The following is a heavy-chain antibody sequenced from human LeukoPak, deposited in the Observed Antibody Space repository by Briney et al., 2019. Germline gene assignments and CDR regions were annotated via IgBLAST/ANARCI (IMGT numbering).Heavy chain of an antibody. D-gene: IGHD6-6*01. CDR1: GYTFTSYD. V-gene: IGHV1-46*01. CDR3: ARERSSIAARPLDY. J-gene: IGHJ4*02. Sequence: ASVKVSCKASGYTFTSYDMHSVRHAPGQGLEWMGITNLSGGSTRSAQKFQGRVTMTRDMSTSTVYMELSSLRSEDTAVYYCARERSSIAARPLDYWGQGTLVTVSS. CDR2: TNLSGGST.